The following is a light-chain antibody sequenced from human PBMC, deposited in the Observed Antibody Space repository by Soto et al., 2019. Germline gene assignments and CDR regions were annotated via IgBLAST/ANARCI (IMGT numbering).Light chain of an antibody. J-gene: IGLJ3*02. CDR1: SRSVSTSYY. V-gene: IGLV8-61*01. CDR2: STN. CDR3: VLYMGRGIRV. Sequence: QAVVTQEPSFSVSPGGTVTLTCGLSSRSVSTSYYPSWYQQTPGQAPRTLIYSTNTRSSGVPDRFSGSILGNQAALTITGAQADDESDYYCVLYMGRGIRVFGGGTKLTVL.